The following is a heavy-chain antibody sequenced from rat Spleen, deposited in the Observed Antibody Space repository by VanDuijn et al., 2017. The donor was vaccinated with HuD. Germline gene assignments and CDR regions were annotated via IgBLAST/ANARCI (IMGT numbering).Heavy chain of an antibody. D-gene: IGHD1-4*01. CDR3: ARHLGAYHYFDY. CDR2: ISYDGSST. J-gene: IGHJ2*01. Sequence: EVRLVESGGGLVRPGRSLKLSCAASGFTFSDYNMAWVRQAPKKGLEWVATISYDGSSTYYRDSVKGRFTISRDNAKSTLYLQMDSLRSEDTATYYCARHLGAYHYFDYWGQGVMVTVSS. V-gene: IGHV5-7*01. CDR1: GFTFSDYN.